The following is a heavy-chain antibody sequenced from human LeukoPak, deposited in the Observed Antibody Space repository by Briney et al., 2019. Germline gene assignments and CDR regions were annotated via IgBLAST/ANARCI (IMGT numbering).Heavy chain of an antibody. CDR3: ARRPFYCSSTSCHRAPFDP. Sequence: GGSLRLSCAASGFTVSSNYMSWVRQAPGKGLEWVSVICSGGSTYYADSVEGRFTISRDNSKNTLYLQMNSLRAEDTAVYYCARRPFYCSSTSCHRAPFDPWGQGTLVTVSS. CDR1: GFTVSSNY. CDR2: ICSGGST. J-gene: IGHJ5*02. D-gene: IGHD2-2*01. V-gene: IGHV3-53*01.